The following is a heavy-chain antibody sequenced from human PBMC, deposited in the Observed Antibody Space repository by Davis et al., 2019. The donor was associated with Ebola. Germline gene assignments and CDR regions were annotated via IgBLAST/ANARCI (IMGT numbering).Heavy chain of an antibody. J-gene: IGHJ4*02. Sequence: GESLKISCAASGFTFSSYGMHWVRQAPGKGLEWVAVISYDGSNKYYADSVKGRFTTSRDNSKNTLYLQMNSLRAEDTAVYYCARNFGGPRGYFDYWGQGTLVTVSS. D-gene: IGHD3-10*01. CDR1: GFTFSSYG. V-gene: IGHV3-30*03. CDR2: ISYDGSNK. CDR3: ARNFGGPRGYFDY.